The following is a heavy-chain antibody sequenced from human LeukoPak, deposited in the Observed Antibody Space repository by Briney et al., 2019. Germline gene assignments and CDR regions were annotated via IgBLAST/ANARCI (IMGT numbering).Heavy chain of an antibody. D-gene: IGHD3-10*01. CDR2: IYYSGST. V-gene: IGHV4-59*12. CDR1: GGSISSYY. Sequence: SETLSLTCTVSGGSISSYYWSWIRQHPGKGLEWIGYIYYSGSTNYNPSLKSRVTISVDTSKNQFSLKLSSVTAADTAVYYCAREVPQDSPPNYFDYWGQGTLVTVSS. J-gene: IGHJ4*02. CDR3: AREVPQDSPPNYFDY.